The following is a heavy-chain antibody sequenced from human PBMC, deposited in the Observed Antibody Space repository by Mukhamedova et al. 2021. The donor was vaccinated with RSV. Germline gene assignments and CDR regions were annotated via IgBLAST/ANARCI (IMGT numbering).Heavy chain of an antibody. D-gene: IGHD3-22*01. CDR2: ISSSSRNI. V-gene: IGHV3-48*02. Sequence: VRQAPGKGLEWVAYISSSSRNIFYADSVKGRFTISRDNAKNSVYLQMNSLRDEDTAVYYCAKDTPKVAGDGAFGPQSDGYYYFMD. CDR3: AKDTPKVAGDGAFGPQSDGYYYFMD. J-gene: IGHJ6*01.